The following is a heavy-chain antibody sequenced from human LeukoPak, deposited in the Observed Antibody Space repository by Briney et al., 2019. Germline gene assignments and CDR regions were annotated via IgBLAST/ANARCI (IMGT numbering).Heavy chain of an antibody. Sequence: SQTLSLTCAISVDSVSSNSAAWNWIRQSPSRGLEWLGRTYYRSKWYSDYAVSVKSRITINPDTPKNQFYLQLNSVTPEDTAVYYCARDPTRRLDYWGQGTLVTVSS. CDR2: TYYRSKWYS. CDR3: ARDPTRRLDY. CDR1: VDSVSSNSAA. J-gene: IGHJ4*02. V-gene: IGHV6-1*01.